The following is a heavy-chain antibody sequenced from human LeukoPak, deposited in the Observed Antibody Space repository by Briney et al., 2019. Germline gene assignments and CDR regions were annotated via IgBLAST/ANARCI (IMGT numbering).Heavy chain of an antibody. CDR2: ISTSSNYI. CDR1: GFTFSTYN. CDR3: ARDVGASAPDAFDI. Sequence: GGSLRLSCTASGFTFSTYNMNWVRQAPGKGLEWVSSISTSSNYIYYADSVKGRFTISRDNAKNSLYLQMNSLRVEDTDEYYCARDVGASAPDAFDIWGQGTMVTVSS. V-gene: IGHV3-21*01. D-gene: IGHD1-26*01. J-gene: IGHJ3*02.